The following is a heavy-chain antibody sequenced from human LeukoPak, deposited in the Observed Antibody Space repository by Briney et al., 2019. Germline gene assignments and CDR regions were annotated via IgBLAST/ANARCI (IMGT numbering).Heavy chain of an antibody. D-gene: IGHD2-8*02. V-gene: IGHV3-23*01. Sequence: PGGSLRLSCAASGFTFSSLAMSWVRQAPGKGLEWVSTISGSGTGTYYADSVKGRFTISRDNSKNTLYLQMNSVRAEDTAVYYCAKKGFKGYCTGDSCDNEYWGQGTLVTVSS. CDR2: ISGSGTGT. J-gene: IGHJ4*02. CDR1: GFTFSSLA. CDR3: AKKGFKGYCTGDSCDNEY.